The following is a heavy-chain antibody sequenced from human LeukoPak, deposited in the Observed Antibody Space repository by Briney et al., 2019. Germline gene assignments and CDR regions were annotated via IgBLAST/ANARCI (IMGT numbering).Heavy chain of an antibody. CDR2: TSGSGDNT. Sequence: GGSLRLSCAASGFTFSSYAMSWVRQAPGKGLEWVSSTSGSGDNTYYADSVKGRFTISRDNSKNTLYLQVNSLRAEDTAVYYCAKRSGNYGDFDYWGQGTLVTVSS. CDR3: AKRSGNYGDFDY. J-gene: IGHJ4*02. D-gene: IGHD1-26*01. V-gene: IGHV3-23*01. CDR1: GFTFSSYA.